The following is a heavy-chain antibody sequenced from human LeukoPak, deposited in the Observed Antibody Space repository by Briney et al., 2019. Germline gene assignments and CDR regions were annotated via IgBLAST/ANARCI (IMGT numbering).Heavy chain of an antibody. D-gene: IGHD4-17*01. J-gene: IGHJ4*02. V-gene: IGHV3-48*04. Sequence: PGGSLRLSRAASGFTFSSYSMNWVRQAPGKGLEWVSYISSSSSTIYYADSVKGRFTISRDNAKNSLYLQMNSLRAEDTAVYYCARDTVATTFDYWGQGTLVTVSS. CDR2: ISSSSSTI. CDR1: GFTFSSYS. CDR3: ARDTVATTFDY.